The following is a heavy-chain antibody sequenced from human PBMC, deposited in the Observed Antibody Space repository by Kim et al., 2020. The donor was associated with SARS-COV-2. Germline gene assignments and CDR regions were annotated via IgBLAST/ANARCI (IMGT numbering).Heavy chain of an antibody. CDR3: ARGLYDYVWGSYRLKGDFDY. D-gene: IGHD3-16*02. Sequence: ASVKVSCKASGYTFTSYAMHWVRQAPGQRLEWMGWINAGNGNTKYSQKFQGRVTITRDTSASTAYMELSSLRSEDTAVYYCARGLYDYVWGSYRLKGDFDYWGQGTLVTVSS. CDR1: GYTFTSYA. V-gene: IGHV1-3*01. CDR2: INAGNGNT. J-gene: IGHJ4*02.